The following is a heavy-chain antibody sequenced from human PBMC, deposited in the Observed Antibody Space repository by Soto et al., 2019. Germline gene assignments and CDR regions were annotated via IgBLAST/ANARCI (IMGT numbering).Heavy chain of an antibody. J-gene: IGHJ6*04. CDR1: GGTFSSYA. D-gene: IGHD2-2*01. CDR3: ARHVPTAGYYYGMDG. Sequence: QVQLVQSGAEVKKPGSSVKVSCKATGGTFSSYAISWVRQAPGQGLEWMGGIIPIFGTANYAQNFQGRVTITADESTSTPYMELSSLRSEDTAVYFCARHVPTAGYYYGMDGWGKGTTVTVSS. V-gene: IGHV1-69*12. CDR2: IIPIFGTA.